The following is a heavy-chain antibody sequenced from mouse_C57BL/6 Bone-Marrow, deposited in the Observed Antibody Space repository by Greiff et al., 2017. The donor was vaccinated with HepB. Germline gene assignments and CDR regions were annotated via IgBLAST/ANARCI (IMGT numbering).Heavy chain of an antibody. CDR2: IYPRSGNT. Sequence: VKLQESGAELARPGASVKLSCKASGYTFTSYGISWVKQRTGQGLEWIGEIYPRSGNTYYNEKFKGKATLTADKSSSTAYMELRSLTSEDSAVYFCARGYFYWYFDVWGTGTTVTVSS. V-gene: IGHV1-81*01. J-gene: IGHJ1*03. CDR1: GYTFTSYG. D-gene: IGHD2-3*01. CDR3: ARGYFYWYFDV.